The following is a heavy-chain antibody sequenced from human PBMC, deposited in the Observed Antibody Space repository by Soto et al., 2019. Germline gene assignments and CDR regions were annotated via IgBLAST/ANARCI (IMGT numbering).Heavy chain of an antibody. CDR1: GYTFATYW. V-gene: IGHV5-51*01. Sequence: GESLKISCQGSGYTFATYWIGWVRQTPGKGLEWMGIIYPGDSDARYSPSFQGQVTISVDKSISTAYLQWSSLKASDTAMYYCARLADSGYYYMDVWGTGTTVTVSS. CDR3: ARLADSGYYYMDV. CDR2: IYPGDSDA. J-gene: IGHJ6*03. D-gene: IGHD3-10*01.